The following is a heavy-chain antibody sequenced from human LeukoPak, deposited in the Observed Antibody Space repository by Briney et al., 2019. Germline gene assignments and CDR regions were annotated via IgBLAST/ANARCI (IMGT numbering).Heavy chain of an antibody. Sequence: GGSLRLSCAASGFTLSSYWMSWVRQAPGKGLEWVANIKRDGSEKYYVDSVKGRFTISRDNAKNSLYLQMNSLRVEDTAVYYCVRDDGATKPCWGQGTLVTVSS. CDR1: GFTLSSYW. CDR3: VRDDGATKPC. D-gene: IGHD1-26*01. J-gene: IGHJ4*02. CDR2: IKRDGSEK. V-gene: IGHV3-7*01.